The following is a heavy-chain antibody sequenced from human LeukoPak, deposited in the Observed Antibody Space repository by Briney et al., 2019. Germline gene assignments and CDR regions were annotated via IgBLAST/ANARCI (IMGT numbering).Heavy chain of an antibody. CDR3: AKEWGKYSSSRYGMNV. CDR2: ISAYNGNT. Sequence: ASVKVSCKASGYTFTSYGISWVRQAPGQGLEWMGWISAYNGNTNYAQKLQGRVTMTTDTSTSTAYMELSSLRSEDTAVYYCAKEWGKYSSSRYGMNVWGQGTTVTVSS. V-gene: IGHV1-18*01. CDR1: GYTFTSYG. J-gene: IGHJ6*02. D-gene: IGHD6-13*01.